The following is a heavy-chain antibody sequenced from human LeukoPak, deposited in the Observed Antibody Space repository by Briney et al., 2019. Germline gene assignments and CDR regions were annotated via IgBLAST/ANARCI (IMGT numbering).Heavy chain of an antibody. J-gene: IGHJ2*01. D-gene: IGHD4-23*01. CDR2: IYHSGST. CDR1: GGSISSGGYS. V-gene: IGHV4-30-2*01. Sequence: SETLSLTCAVSGGSISSGGYSWSWIRQPPGKGLEWIGYIYHSGSTYYNPSLKSRVTISVDRSKSQFSLKLSSVTAADTAVYYCAREMATVVTPAYFDLWGRGTLVTVSS. CDR3: AREMATVVTPAYFDL.